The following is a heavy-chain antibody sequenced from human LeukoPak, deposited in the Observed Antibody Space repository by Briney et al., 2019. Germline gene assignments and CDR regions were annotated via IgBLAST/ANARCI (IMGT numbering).Heavy chain of an antibody. CDR3: ARGEVVPAAIVNNWFDP. Sequence: SETLSLTCAVYGGSFSGYYWSWIRQPPGKGLEWIGEINHSGSTNYNPSLKSRVTISVDTSKNQFSLKLSSVTAADTAVYYCARGEVVPAAIVNNWFDPWGQGTLVTVSS. V-gene: IGHV4-34*01. D-gene: IGHD2-2*02. CDR1: GGSFSGYY. J-gene: IGHJ5*02. CDR2: INHSGST.